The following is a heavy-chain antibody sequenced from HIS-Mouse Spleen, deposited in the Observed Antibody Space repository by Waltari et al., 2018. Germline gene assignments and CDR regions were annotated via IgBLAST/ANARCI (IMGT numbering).Heavy chain of an antibody. V-gene: IGHV4-4*07. CDR1: GGSISSYY. D-gene: IGHD4-17*01. Sequence: QVQLQESGPGLVKPSETLSLTCTVSGGSISSYYWSWIRQPAGKGLEWIGRIYTRGSTNYNPSLKSRVTMSVDTSKNQFSLKLSSVTAADTAVYYCARGRRTRMTTVTTPDAFDIWGQGTMVTVSS. CDR2: IYTRGST. J-gene: IGHJ3*02. CDR3: ARGRRTRMTTVTTPDAFDI.